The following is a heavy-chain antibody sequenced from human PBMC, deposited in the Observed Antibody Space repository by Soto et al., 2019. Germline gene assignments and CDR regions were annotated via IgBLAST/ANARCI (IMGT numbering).Heavy chain of an antibody. CDR3: AREFGVVIDYYYYGMDV. CDR2: INPNSGGT. Sequence: ASVKVSCKASGYTFAGYYMHWVRQAPGQGLEWMGWINPNSGGTNYAQKFQGRVTMTRDTSISTAYMELSRLRSDDTAVYYCAREFGVVIDYYYYGMDVWGQGTTVTVSS. CDR1: GYTFAGYY. V-gene: IGHV1-2*02. D-gene: IGHD3-3*01. J-gene: IGHJ6*02.